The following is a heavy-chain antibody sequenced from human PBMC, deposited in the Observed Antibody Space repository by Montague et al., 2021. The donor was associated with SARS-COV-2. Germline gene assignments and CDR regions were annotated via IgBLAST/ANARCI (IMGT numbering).Heavy chain of an antibody. CDR3: ARDTRIAMLVVVTRYGLDV. CDR1: GGSISSSSYY. J-gene: IGHJ6*02. V-gene: IGHV4-39*07. CDR2: IYYTGST. Sequence: SETLSFTCTVSGGSISSSSYYWGWIRQPPGKGLEWIGSIYYTGSTYYNPSLKSRVTISVDTSKNQFSLKLSSVAAADTAVYYCARDTRIAMLVVVTRYGLDVWGQGTTVTVSS. D-gene: IGHD3-22*01.